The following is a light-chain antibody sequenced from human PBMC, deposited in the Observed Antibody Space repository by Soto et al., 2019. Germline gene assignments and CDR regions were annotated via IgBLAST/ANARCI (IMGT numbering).Light chain of an antibody. CDR2: DAS. CDR3: HQYDSDRT. Sequence: DIQMTQSPSTLPASVGARVTITCRASQSISSWLAWYQQKPGKAPKLLIYDASSLESGVPSRFSGRGSGTNFTLAISSLQPDDFATYYCHQYDSDRTFGQGTKV. V-gene: IGKV1-5*01. CDR1: QSISSW. J-gene: IGKJ1*01.